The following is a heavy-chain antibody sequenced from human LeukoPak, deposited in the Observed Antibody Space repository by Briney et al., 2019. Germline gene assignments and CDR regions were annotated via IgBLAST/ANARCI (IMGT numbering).Heavy chain of an antibody. Sequence: PGGSLRLSGAASGFTFVGYGMNWVGRAPGKGRGWVSSISSSSSYIYYADSVKGRFTISRDNAKNSLYLQMNSLRAEDTAVYYCARDGYDRSRYYYGMDVWGQGTTVTVSS. CDR2: ISSSSSYI. J-gene: IGHJ6*02. CDR1: GFTFVGYG. D-gene: IGHD3-22*01. V-gene: IGHV3-21*01. CDR3: ARDGYDRSRYYYGMDV.